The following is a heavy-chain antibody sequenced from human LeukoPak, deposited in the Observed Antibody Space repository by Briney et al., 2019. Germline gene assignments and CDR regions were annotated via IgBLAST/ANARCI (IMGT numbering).Heavy chain of an antibody. CDR3: ARLSAYYYGSYFYYYMDV. J-gene: IGHJ6*03. D-gene: IGHD3-10*01. CDR2: IKQDESER. CDR1: GFSFSSYW. Sequence: GGSLRLSCEGSGFSFSSYWMTWVRPSPGKGPEWVDTIKQDESERYTVDSVKGRFTISRDNAKNSVYLHMNSLRAEDTALYYCARLSAYYYGSYFYYYMDVWGKGTTVTVS. V-gene: IGHV3-7*01.